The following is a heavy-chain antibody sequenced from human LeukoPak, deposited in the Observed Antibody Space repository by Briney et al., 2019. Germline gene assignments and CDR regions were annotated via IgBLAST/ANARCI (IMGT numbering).Heavy chain of an antibody. CDR1: GFTFSSYA. D-gene: IGHD4-17*01. V-gene: IGHV3-30*04. CDR2: ISYDGSNK. J-gene: IGHJ4*02. Sequence: GRSLRLSCAASGFTFSSYAMHWVRQAPGKGLEWVAVISYDGSNKYYADSVKGRFTISRDNSKNTLYLQMNSLRAEDTAVYHCAKARSTVTTTGGGFDYWGQGTLVTVSS. CDR3: AKARSTVTTTGGGFDY.